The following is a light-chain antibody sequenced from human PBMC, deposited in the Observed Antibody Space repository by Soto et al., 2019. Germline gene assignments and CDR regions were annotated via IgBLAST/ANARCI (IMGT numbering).Light chain of an antibody. J-gene: IGKJ2*01. V-gene: IGKV1-39*01. CDR2: AAS. Sequence: DIQMTQSPSSLSASVGDRVTITCRASQSFSTYLNWFQQKPGKAPKLLIYAASRLQSGVPSRFSGRESGTDFTLTIRSLQPEDFATYYCQQSNSFPYTFGQGTKLEIK. CDR1: QSFSTY. CDR3: QQSNSFPYT.